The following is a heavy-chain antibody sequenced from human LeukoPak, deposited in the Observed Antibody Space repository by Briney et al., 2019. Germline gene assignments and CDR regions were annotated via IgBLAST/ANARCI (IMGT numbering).Heavy chain of an antibody. D-gene: IGHD3-22*01. J-gene: IGHJ3*02. V-gene: IGHV3-21*01. CDR1: GFTFSTYS. Sequence: GGSLRLSCAASGFTFSTYSMNWVRQAPGKGLEWVSSISTSSIYIYYADSLKGRFTISRHNAKNSLYLQMNSLRAEDTAVYYCARDVDSSEDAFDIWGQGTMVTVSS. CDR3: ARDVDSSEDAFDI. CDR2: ISTSSIYI.